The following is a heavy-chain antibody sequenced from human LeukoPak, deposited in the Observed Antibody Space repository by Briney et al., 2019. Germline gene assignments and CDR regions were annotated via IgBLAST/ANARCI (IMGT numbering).Heavy chain of an antibody. D-gene: IGHD3-10*01. CDR2: IYYSGST. CDR3: ARPSYYGPRGITWHFAL. J-gene: IGHJ2*01. Sequence: SSETLSLTCTVSGGSISSSSYYWGWIRQPPGKGLEWIGSIYYSGSTCYNPSLKSRVTISVDTSKNQFSLNLNSVTAADTAVYYCARPSYYGPRGITWHFALWGRGTLVIVSP. V-gene: IGHV4-39*07. CDR1: GGSISSSSYY.